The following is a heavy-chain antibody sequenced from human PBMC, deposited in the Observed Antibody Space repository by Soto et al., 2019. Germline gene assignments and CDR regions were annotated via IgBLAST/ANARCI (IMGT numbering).Heavy chain of an antibody. J-gene: IGHJ6*02. CDR2: IIPIFGTA. V-gene: IGHV1-69*06. CDR3: ARVGGSSSSLYYYGMDV. D-gene: IGHD6-6*01. CDR1: GGTLSSYA. Sequence: SVKVSCKASGGTLSSYAISWVRQAPGQGLEWMGGIIPIFGTANYAQKFQGRVTITADKSTSTAYMELSSLRSEDTAVYYCARVGGSSSSLYYYGMDVWGPGTTVTV.